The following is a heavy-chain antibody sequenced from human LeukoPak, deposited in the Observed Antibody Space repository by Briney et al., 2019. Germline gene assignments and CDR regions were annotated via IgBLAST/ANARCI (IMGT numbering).Heavy chain of an antibody. CDR3: ARDRGMAASDY. CDR2: IKQDGSDK. V-gene: IGHV3-7*01. CDR1: GFPFSAYW. Sequence: PGGSLRLSCAASGFPFSAYWMIWVRQALGKGLQWVADIKQDGSDKFYVDSVKGRFTISRDNAKNSLYLQMNSLRAEDTAVYYCARDRGMAASDYWGQGTLVTVSS. D-gene: IGHD6-13*01. J-gene: IGHJ4*02.